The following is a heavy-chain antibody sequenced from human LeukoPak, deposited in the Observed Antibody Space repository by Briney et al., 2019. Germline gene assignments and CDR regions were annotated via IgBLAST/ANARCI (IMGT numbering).Heavy chain of an antibody. V-gene: IGHV3-53*01. CDR1: GFTVSRSY. J-gene: IGHJ2*01. CDR2: IYSSGTT. D-gene: IGHD3-10*01. Sequence: GGSLRLSCVASGFTVSRSYMSWVRQARGEGMEWASVIYSSGTTYYADSLKGRFTISRDDSRNTLFLQMNSLRTEDTAVYFCARGNVVRHWYFDLWGRGTLVTVSS. CDR3: ARGNVVRHWYFDL.